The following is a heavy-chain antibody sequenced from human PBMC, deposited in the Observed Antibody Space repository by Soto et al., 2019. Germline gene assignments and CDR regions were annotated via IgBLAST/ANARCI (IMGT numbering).Heavy chain of an antibody. CDR2: FIPIFGTA. CDR1: GGTFSSYA. Sequence: SSVKVSCKASGGTFSSYALSWVRQAPGQGLEWMGGFIPIFGTANYAQKFQGRVTITADESTSTAYMELSSLRSEDTAVYYSARCDSSGWYYWLDPWGQGTLVTVSS. D-gene: IGHD6-19*01. CDR3: ARCDSSGWYYWLDP. V-gene: IGHV1-69*13. J-gene: IGHJ5*02.